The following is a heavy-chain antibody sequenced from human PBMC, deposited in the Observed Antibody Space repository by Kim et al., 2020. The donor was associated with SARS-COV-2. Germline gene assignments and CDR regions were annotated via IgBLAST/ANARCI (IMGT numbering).Heavy chain of an antibody. CDR3: ARLLVRGDIADP. D-gene: IGHD5-12*01. V-gene: IGHV4-39*01. CDR2: IYYSGST. CDR1: GGSISSSSYY. Sequence: SETLSLTCTVSGGSISSSSYYWGWIRQPPGKGLEWIGSIYYSGSTYYNPSLKSRVTISVDTSKNQFSLKLSSVTAADTAVYYCARLLVRGDIADPWGQGTLVTVSS. J-gene: IGHJ5*02.